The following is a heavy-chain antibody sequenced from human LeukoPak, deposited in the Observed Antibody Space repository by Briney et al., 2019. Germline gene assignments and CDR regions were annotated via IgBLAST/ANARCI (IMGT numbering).Heavy chain of an antibody. CDR1: GFTFSSYG. V-gene: IGHV3-33*06. J-gene: IGHJ3*02. D-gene: IGHD2-8*02. CDR2: IWYDGSNK. Sequence: GRSLRLSCAASGFTFSSYGMHWVRQAPGKGLEWVAVIWYDGSNKYYADSVKGRFTISRDNSKNTLYLQMNSLRAEDTAVYYCAKGLVRGNDAFDIWGQGTMVTVSS. CDR3: AKGLVRGNDAFDI.